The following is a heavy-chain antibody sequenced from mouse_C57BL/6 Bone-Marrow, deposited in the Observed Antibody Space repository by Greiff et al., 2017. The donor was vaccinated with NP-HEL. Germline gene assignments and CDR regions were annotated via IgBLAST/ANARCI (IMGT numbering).Heavy chain of an antibody. CDR3: ARKGGYGNYVRYFDV. D-gene: IGHD2-1*01. CDR2: INPNYGTT. CDR1: GYSFTDYN. Sequence: VQLKESGPELVKPGASVKISCKASGYSFTDYNMNWVKQSNGKSLEWIGVINPNYGTTSYNQKFKGKATLTVDQSSSTAYMQLNSLTSEDSAVYYCARKGGYGNYVRYFDVWGTGTTVTVSS. J-gene: IGHJ1*03. V-gene: IGHV1-39*01.